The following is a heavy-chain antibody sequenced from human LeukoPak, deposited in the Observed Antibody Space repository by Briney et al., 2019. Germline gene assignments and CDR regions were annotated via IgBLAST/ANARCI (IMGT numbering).Heavy chain of an antibody. J-gene: IGHJ5*02. CDR1: GGSISSGGYS. V-gene: IGHV4-30-2*01. CDR3: ARAPSWIQLFWFDP. D-gene: IGHD5-18*01. Sequence: SETLSLTCAVSGGSISSGGYSWSWIRQPPGKGLEWIGYIYHSGSTYYNPSLKSRVTISVDTSKNQFSLKLSSVTAADTAVYYCARAPSWIQLFWFDPWGQGTLVTVSS. CDR2: IYHSGST.